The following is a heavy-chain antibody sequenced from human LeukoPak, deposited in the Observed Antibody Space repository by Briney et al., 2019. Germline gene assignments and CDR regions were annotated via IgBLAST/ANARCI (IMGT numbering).Heavy chain of an antibody. CDR2: ISAYNGNT. J-gene: IGHJ5*02. CDR1: GYTFTSYG. D-gene: IGHD3-10*01. Sequence: ASVKVSCKASGYTFTSYGISWVRQAPGQGLEWMGWISAYNGNTNYAQKLQGRVTMTTDTSTSTAYMELRSLRSDDTAVYYCARGPSVRYYGSGSYHGDWFDPWGQGTLVTVSS. V-gene: IGHV1-18*01. CDR3: ARGPSVRYYGSGSYHGDWFDP.